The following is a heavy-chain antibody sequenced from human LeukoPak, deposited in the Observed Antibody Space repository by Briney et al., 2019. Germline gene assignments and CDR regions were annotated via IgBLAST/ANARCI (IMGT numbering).Heavy chain of an antibody. J-gene: IGHJ4*02. V-gene: IGHV4-59*12. CDR2: IYYSGST. CDR3: ARENTMVRGLDY. D-gene: IGHD3-10*01. Sequence: SETLSLTCTVSGGSISSYYWSWIRQPAGKGLEWIGYIYYSGSTNYNPSLKSRVTISVDTSKNQFSLKLSSVTAADTAVYYCARENTMVRGLDYWGQGTLVTVSS. CDR1: GGSISSYY.